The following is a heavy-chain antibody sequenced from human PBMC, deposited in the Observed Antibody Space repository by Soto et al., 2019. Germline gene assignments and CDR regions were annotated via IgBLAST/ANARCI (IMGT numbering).Heavy chain of an antibody. D-gene: IGHD3-10*01. J-gene: IGHJ2*01. V-gene: IGHV1-69*13. CDR1: VGLYTRYV. CDR3: ARGDTAYVWFKEF. CDR2: IIPVFGTA. Sequence: GSAVKVSCKESVGLYTRYVMRWVRQAPGRRIEWMGGIIPVFGTAYYAQKFQGRVTITADESTNTAYMDLSSLVSEGTAMYYCARGDTAYVWFKEFWGR.